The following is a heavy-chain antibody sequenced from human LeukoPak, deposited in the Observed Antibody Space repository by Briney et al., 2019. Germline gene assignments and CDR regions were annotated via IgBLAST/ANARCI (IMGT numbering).Heavy chain of an antibody. J-gene: IGHJ3*02. CDR1: GNTFTNNG. D-gene: IGHD3-22*01. V-gene: IGHV1-18*01. Sequence: GASVKVSCKASGNTFTNNGISWVRQAPGQGLEWMGWISCYNGYTNYAQKLQGRVTMTTDTSTSTAYMELRSLRSDDTAVYYCARDGHRRYYYGNSGREDAFDIWGQGTMVTVSS. CDR3: ARDGHRRYYYGNSGREDAFDI. CDR2: ISCYNGYT.